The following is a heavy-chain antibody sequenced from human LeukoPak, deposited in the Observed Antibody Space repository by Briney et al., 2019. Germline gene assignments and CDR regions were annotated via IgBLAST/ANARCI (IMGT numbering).Heavy chain of an antibody. V-gene: IGHV4-59*01. J-gene: IGHJ4*02. Sequence: SETLSLTCAVSGGSISSSYWSWIRQPPGKGLEWIGYIHYSGSTNYNPSLKSRVTISADTSKNQFSLKLSSVTAADTAVYYCARVVPLTGYYHIDYWGQGTLVTVSS. CDR3: ARVVPLTGYYHIDY. CDR2: IHYSGST. D-gene: IGHD3-9*01. CDR1: GGSISSSY.